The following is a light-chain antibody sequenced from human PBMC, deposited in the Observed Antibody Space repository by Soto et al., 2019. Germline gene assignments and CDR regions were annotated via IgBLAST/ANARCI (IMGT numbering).Light chain of an antibody. CDR2: DAS. CDR3: QQYNNWPST. CDR1: QSVSSN. J-gene: IGKJ1*01. V-gene: IGKV3-15*01. Sequence: EIVMTQSPATLSVSPGERATLSCRASQSVSSNLAWYQQKPGQAPRLLIYDASTRAAGIPDRFSGSGSGTEFTLTISSLQSEDFAVYYCQQYNNWPSTFGQGTKVEIK.